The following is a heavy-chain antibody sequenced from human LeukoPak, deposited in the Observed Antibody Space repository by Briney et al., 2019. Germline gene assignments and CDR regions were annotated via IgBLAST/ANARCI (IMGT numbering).Heavy chain of an antibody. V-gene: IGHV1-46*01. Sequence: GASVKVSCEASGYTFTNYYMHWVRQAPGQGREWMGVISPSGGSTTYAQKFQGRVTLTTDTSTSTAYMEQRSLRSDDTAVYYCARDPRAYIVVVAYYFDYWGQGTLVTVSS. J-gene: IGHJ4*02. CDR1: GYTFTNYY. CDR2: ISPSGGST. D-gene: IGHD2-15*01. CDR3: ARDPRAYIVVVAYYFDY.